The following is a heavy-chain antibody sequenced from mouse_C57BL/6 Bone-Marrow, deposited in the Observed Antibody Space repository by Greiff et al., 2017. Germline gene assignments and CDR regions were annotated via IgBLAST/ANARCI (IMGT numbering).Heavy chain of an antibody. Sequence: VQLVESGAELAKPGASVKLSCKASGYTFTSYWMHWVKQRPGQGLEWIGYITPSSGNTKSNQKFKDKATLTADKSSSTAYMQLSSLTYEDSAVYYCARSYYSNFYYAMDYWGQGTSVTVSS. J-gene: IGHJ4*01. CDR3: ARSYYSNFYYAMDY. CDR1: GYTFTSYW. V-gene: IGHV1-7*01. CDR2: ITPSSGNT. D-gene: IGHD2-5*01.